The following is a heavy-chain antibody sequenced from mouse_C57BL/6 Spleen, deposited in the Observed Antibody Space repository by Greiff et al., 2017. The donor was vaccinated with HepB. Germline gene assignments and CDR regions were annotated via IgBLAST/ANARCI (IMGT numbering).Heavy chain of an antibody. Sequence: DVQLQESGPGLVKPSQSLSLTCSVTGYSITSGYYWNWIRQFPGNKLEWMGYISYDGSNNYNPSLKNRISITRDTSKNQFFLKLNSVTTEDAATYYCARGHGSSSAWFAYWGQGTLVTVSA. CDR3: ARGHGSSSAWFAY. D-gene: IGHD1-1*01. CDR1: GYSITSGYY. CDR2: ISYDGSN. V-gene: IGHV3-6*01. J-gene: IGHJ3*01.